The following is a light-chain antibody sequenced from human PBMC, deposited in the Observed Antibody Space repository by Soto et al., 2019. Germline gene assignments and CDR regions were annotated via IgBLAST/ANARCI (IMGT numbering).Light chain of an antibody. Sequence: EIVMTQSPATLSVSPGERVTLSCRASQSVSSNLAWYQQKPGQAPRLLIYGASTRATGIPARFSGSGSGTEFTLTISSLQPEDFAVYYCQKYNNDPWTFGQGTKVELK. V-gene: IGKV3-15*01. CDR3: QKYNNDPWT. CDR2: GAS. CDR1: QSVSSN. J-gene: IGKJ1*01.